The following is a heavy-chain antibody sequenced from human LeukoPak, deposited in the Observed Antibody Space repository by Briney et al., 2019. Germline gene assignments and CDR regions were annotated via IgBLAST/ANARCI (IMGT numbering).Heavy chain of an antibody. V-gene: IGHV1-46*01. D-gene: IGHD3-22*01. CDR3: ARAELYYYDSSGYYSVDC. CDR2: INPSGGST. J-gene: IGHJ4*02. CDR1: GYTFTSYY. Sequence: ASVKVSCKASGYTFTSYYIHWVRQAPGQGLEWMGIINPSGGSTSYAQKLQGRVTMTRDTSTSTVYMELSSLRSEDTAVYYCARAELYYYDSSGYYSVDCWGQGTLVTVSS.